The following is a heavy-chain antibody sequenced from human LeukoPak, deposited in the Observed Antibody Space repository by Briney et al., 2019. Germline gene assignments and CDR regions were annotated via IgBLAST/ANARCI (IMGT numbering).Heavy chain of an antibody. Sequence: SETLSLTCTVFGDSINDYYWNWIRQPAGKGLEWIGRIYSSGSTNYNPSLKSRITMSVDTSKNQFSLKVTSVTAADTAVYYCARVTTDSSGYYYGYYYYYYMDVWGKGTTVTVSS. D-gene: IGHD3-22*01. J-gene: IGHJ6*03. CDR1: GDSINDYY. V-gene: IGHV4-4*07. CDR2: IYSSGST. CDR3: ARVTTDSSGYYYGYYYYYYMDV.